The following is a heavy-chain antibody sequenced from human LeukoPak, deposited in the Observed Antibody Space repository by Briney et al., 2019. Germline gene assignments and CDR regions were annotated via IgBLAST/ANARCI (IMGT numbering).Heavy chain of an antibody. J-gene: IGHJ4*02. CDR2: IYYTGNT. Sequence: SETLSLTCSVSGDSIIGYYWGWIRQPPGKGLEWIGNIYYTGNTYYNSSLKSRVTISVDTSKNQFSLKLSSVTAADTAVYYCARGGAVAGTSGSDYWGQGTLVTVSS. V-gene: IGHV4-38-2*02. CDR1: GDSIIGYY. CDR3: ARGGAVAGTSGSDY. D-gene: IGHD6-19*01.